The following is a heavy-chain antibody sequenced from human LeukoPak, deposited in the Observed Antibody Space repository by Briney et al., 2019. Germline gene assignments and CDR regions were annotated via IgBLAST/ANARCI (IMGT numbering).Heavy chain of an antibody. CDR3: AREDDYGVMLDP. J-gene: IGHJ5*02. V-gene: IGHV4-61*02. CDR1: GGSISSSSYY. CDR2: IYTSGST. Sequence: SETLSLTCTVSGGSISSSSYYWSWIRQPAGKGLEWIGRIYTSGSTNYNPSLKSRVTMSVDTSKNQFSLKLSSVTAADTAVYYCAREDDYGVMLDPWGQGTLVTVSS. D-gene: IGHD4-17*01.